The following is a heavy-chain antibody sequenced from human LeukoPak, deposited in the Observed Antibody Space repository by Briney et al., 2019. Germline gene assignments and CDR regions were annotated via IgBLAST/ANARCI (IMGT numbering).Heavy chain of an antibody. CDR2: INHSGST. V-gene: IGHV4-34*01. Sequence: SETLSLTCAVYGGSFSGYYWSWIRQPPGKGLEWIGEINHSGSTNYNPSLKSRVTISVDTSKNQFSLKLSSVTAADTAVYYCARVRRSRGVTLAYYFDYWGQGTLVTVSS. J-gene: IGHJ4*02. CDR1: GGSFSGYY. D-gene: IGHD3-10*01. CDR3: ARVRRSRGVTLAYYFDY.